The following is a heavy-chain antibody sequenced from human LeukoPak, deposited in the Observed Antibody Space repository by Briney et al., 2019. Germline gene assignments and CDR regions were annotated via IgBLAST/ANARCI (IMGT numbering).Heavy chain of an antibody. D-gene: IGHD3-9*01. CDR2: INHSGST. CDR3: ARMYYDILTGAYYFDY. CDR1: GGSFSGYY. Sequence: SETLSLTCAVYGGSFSGYYWSWIRQPPGKGLEWIGEINHSGSTNYNPSLKSRVTISVDTSKNQFSLKLSSVTAADTAVYHCARMYYDILTGAYYFDYWGQGTLVTVSS. J-gene: IGHJ4*02. V-gene: IGHV4-34*01.